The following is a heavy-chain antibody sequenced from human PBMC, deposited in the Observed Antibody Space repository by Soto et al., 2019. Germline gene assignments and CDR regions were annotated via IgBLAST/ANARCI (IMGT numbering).Heavy chain of an antibody. Sequence: SVKVSCKASGGTFSSYAISWVRQAPGQGLEWMGGIIPIFGTANYAQKFQGRVTITADKSTSTAYMELSSLRSEDTAVYYCATDSPEYGGNSGNYFDYWGQGTLVTVSS. CDR2: IIPIFGTA. D-gene: IGHD4-4*01. CDR1: GGTFSSYA. V-gene: IGHV1-69*06. J-gene: IGHJ4*02. CDR3: ATDSPEYGGNSGNYFDY.